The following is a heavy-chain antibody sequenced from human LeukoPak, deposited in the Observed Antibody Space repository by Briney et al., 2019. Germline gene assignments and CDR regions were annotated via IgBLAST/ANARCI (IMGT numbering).Heavy chain of an antibody. J-gene: IGHJ6*03. CDR3: ARGDYTNGHSYMDV. Sequence: SETLSLTCAVYGGSFSGYYWSWIRQPPGKGLEWIGEINHSGSTNYNPSLKSRVTMSADTSKNQFSLKLSSVTAADTAVYYCARGDYTNGHSYMDVWGKGTTVTIAS. CDR2: INHSGST. V-gene: IGHV4-34*01. CDR1: GGSFSGYY. D-gene: IGHD2-8*01.